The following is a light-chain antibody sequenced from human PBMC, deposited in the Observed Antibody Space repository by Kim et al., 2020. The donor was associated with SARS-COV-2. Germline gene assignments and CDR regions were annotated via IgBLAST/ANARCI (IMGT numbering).Light chain of an antibody. CDR1: NIGSKS. CDR2: YDS. Sequence: PGKPARITCVGNNIGSKSVHWYQQTPGQAPVLVIYYDSDRPSGIPERFSGSNSGNTATLTISRVEAGDEADYYCQVWDSSSDLGVFGGGTQLTVL. J-gene: IGLJ3*02. CDR3: QVWDSSSDLGV. V-gene: IGLV3-21*04.